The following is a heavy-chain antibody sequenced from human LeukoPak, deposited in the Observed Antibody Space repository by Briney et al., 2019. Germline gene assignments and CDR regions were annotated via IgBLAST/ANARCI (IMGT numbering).Heavy chain of an antibody. CDR2: ISSSGSTI. V-gene: IGHV3-11*01. J-gene: IGHJ3*01. CDR1: GFTFSDYY. D-gene: IGHD6-13*01. CDR3: AREVCNTNPYRSRWSVRPDAFDL. Sequence: GGSLRLSCAASGFTFSDYYMSWIRQAPGKGLEWVSYISSSGSTIYYADSVNSLFTISRYNAKNSLHLQMNSLRAEDTAVYYCAREVCNTNPYRSRWSVRPDAFDLWGRGQMVRV.